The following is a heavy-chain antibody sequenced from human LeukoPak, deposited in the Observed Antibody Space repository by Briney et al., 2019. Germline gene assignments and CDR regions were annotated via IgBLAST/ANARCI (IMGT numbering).Heavy chain of an antibody. Sequence: ASVKVSCKVSGYTLTELSMHWVRQAPGQGLEWMGIINPSGGSTNYAQDFQGRVTMTRDTSTSTVYMELSSLRSEDTAVYYCARQELAGSTAYFDYWGQGTLVTVSS. CDR2: INPSGGST. CDR1: GYTLTELS. V-gene: IGHV1-46*01. D-gene: IGHD1-26*01. J-gene: IGHJ4*02. CDR3: ARQELAGSTAYFDY.